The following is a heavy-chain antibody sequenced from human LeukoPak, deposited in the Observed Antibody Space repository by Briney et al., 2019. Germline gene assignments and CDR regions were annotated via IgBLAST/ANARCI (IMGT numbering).Heavy chain of an antibody. D-gene: IGHD5-18*01. J-gene: IGHJ4*02. CDR2: INHSGST. V-gene: IGHV4-34*01. CDR1: GGSISSYY. Sequence: PSETLSLTCTVSGGSISSYYWSWIRQPAGKGLEWIGEINHSGSTNYNPSLKSRVTISVDTSKNQFSLKLSSVTAADTAVYYCAIFGNTAMGIEYFDYWGQGTLVTVSS. CDR3: AIFGNTAMGIEYFDY.